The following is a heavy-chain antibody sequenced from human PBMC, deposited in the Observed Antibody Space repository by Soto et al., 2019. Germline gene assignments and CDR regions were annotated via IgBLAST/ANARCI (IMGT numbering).Heavy chain of an antibody. CDR3: ARDRSGWFHY. V-gene: IGHV4-59*01. CDR1: GASISTYY. CDR2: IYSSGIT. J-gene: IGHJ4*02. D-gene: IGHD6-19*01. Sequence: SETLSLTCSVSGASISTYYWNWFRQPPGKGLEWIGFIYSSGITDYNPSLKSRVTMSVDTTKNQFSLKLSSVTAADTAVYYCARDRSGWFHYWGPGTLVTVSS.